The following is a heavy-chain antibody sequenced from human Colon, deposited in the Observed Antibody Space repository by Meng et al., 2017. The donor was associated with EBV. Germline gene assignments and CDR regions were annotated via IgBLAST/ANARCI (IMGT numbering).Heavy chain of an antibody. CDR3: ARDGPLL. CDR2: IYYTGST. V-gene: IGHV4-39*07. J-gene: IGHJ4*02. Sequence: QRQRQDAGPGLVRPSGTLSLTCMFSGDSISGSGDYWGWVRQPPGKGLEWIGNIYYTGSTYYNPSLKSRVTISVDTSKNQFSLKVTSMTAADTAVYYCARDGPLLWGPGTLVTVSS. CDR1: GDSISGSGDY.